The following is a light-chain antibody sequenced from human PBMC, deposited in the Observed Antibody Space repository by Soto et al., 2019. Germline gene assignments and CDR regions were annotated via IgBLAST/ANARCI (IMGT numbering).Light chain of an antibody. CDR1: SSDVGTYNL. Sequence: QSVLTQPASVFGSPGQSITISCTGTSSDVGTYNLVSWYQQHPGEAPKLIIYEDNKRPSGVSNRFSGSRSGYTASLTISGLQAEDEADYFCCSYATGSTYIFGTGTKLTVL. CDR3: CSYATGSTYI. V-gene: IGLV2-23*01. CDR2: EDN. J-gene: IGLJ1*01.